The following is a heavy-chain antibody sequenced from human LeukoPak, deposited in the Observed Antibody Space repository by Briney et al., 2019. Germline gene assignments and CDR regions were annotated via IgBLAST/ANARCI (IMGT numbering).Heavy chain of an antibody. V-gene: IGHV4-59*12. CDR3: ARDPLGMVANGDY. CDR1: GGSISSYY. J-gene: IGHJ4*02. D-gene: IGHD5-12*01. Sequence: PSETLSLTCTVSGGSISSYYWSWIRQPPGKGLEWIGYIYYSGSTNYNPSLKSRVTMSVDTSKNQFSLKLSSVTAADTAVYYCARDPLGMVANGDYWGQGTLVTVSS. CDR2: IYYSGST.